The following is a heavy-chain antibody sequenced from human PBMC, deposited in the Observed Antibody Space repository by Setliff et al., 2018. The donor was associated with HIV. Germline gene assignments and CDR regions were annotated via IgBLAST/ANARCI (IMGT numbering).Heavy chain of an antibody. CDR2: ISGSGYP. Sequence: PVGSLRLSCVASGFTFSTYAINWVRLAPGKGLEWVSSISGSGYPYYADSVKGRFTISRDNSKNTLFLQMDSLRAEDTALYYCAKQRYYDGNDGFDVWGQGTMVTVSS. J-gene: IGHJ3*01. CDR3: AKQRYYDGNDGFDV. D-gene: IGHD3-3*01. CDR1: GFTFSTYA. V-gene: IGHV3-23*01.